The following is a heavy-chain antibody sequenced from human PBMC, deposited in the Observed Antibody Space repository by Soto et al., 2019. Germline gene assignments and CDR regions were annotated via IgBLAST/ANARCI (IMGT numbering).Heavy chain of an antibody. CDR3: AKALSAYTYGPLVY. CDR1: GFTFDDYA. D-gene: IGHD5-18*01. Sequence: PGGSQRLSCAASGFTFDDYAMHWVRQAPGKGLEWVSVINWNAGSIGYADSVKGRFTISKDIAKNSLYLQMNSLRAEDTALYYCAKALSAYTYGPLVYVGRGTLVTVSS. CDR2: INWNAGSI. V-gene: IGHV3-9*01. J-gene: IGHJ4*02.